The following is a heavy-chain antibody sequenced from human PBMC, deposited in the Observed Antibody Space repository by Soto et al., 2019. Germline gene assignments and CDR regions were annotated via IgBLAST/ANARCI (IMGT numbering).Heavy chain of an antibody. D-gene: IGHD2-2*01. Sequence: QVLLLESGGGVVQPGRSLRLSCAASGFTFSSYAVHWVRQAPGKGLEWVAVMSYDGSNKSYADSVKGRFTISSDNSKNTLYLQMNSLGTEDTAVYYCARGYCSRHSCSHFDCWGQGTLVTVSS. CDR2: MSYDGSNK. CDR1: GFTFSSYA. CDR3: ARGYCSRHSCSHFDC. V-gene: IGHV3-30-3*01. J-gene: IGHJ4*02.